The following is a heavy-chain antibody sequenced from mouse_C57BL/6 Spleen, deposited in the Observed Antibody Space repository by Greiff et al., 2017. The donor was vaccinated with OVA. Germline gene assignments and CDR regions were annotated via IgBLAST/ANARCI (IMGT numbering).Heavy chain of an antibody. Sequence: QVQLQQPGAELVMPGASVKLSCKASGYTFTSYWMHWVKQRPGQGLEWIGEIDPSDSYTNYNQKFKGKSTLTVDKSSSTAYMQLSSLTSEDSAVYYCARGDLLRYFDVWGTGTTVTVSS. CDR2: IDPSDSYT. J-gene: IGHJ1*03. CDR1: GYTFTSYW. V-gene: IGHV1-69*01. D-gene: IGHD1-1*01. CDR3: ARGDLLRYFDV.